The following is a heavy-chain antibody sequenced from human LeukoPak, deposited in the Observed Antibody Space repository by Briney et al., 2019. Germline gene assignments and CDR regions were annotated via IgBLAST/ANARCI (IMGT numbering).Heavy chain of an antibody. CDR1: GFTFTSSA. D-gene: IGHD3-22*01. Sequence: SVKVSCKASGFTFTSSAMQWVRQARGQRLEWIGWIVVGSGITNYAQKFQERVTITRDMSTSTAYMELSSLRSEDTAVYYCAADTRYDSSGYYNGVYDYWGQGTLVTVSS. CDR3: AADTRYDSSGYYNGVYDY. CDR2: IVVGSGIT. J-gene: IGHJ4*02. V-gene: IGHV1-58*02.